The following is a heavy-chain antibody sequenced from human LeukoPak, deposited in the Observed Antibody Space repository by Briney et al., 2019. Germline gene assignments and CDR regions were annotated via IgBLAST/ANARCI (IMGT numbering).Heavy chain of an antibody. CDR3: ARAFGVVIGDY. J-gene: IGHJ4*02. V-gene: IGHV4-30-4*08. Sequence: PSQTLSLTCTVSGGSISSGDYYWRWIRQPPGKGLEWIGYIYYSGSTYYNPSLKSRVTISVHTSKNQFSLKLSSVTAAGTAVYYCARAFGVVIGDYWGQGTLVTVSS. CDR2: IYYSGST. CDR1: GGSISSGDYY. D-gene: IGHD3-3*01.